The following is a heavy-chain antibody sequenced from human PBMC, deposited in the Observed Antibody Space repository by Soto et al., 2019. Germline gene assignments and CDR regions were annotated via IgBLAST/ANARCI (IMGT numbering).Heavy chain of an antibody. D-gene: IGHD3-9*01. CDR1: GFTFSSYA. CDR2: ISGSGGST. Sequence: EVQLLESGGGLVQPGGSLRLSCAASGFTFSSYAMSWVRQAPGKGLEWVSAISGSGGSTYYADSVKGRFTISRDNSKNTLYLQMNSLRAEDTAVYYCARLHLTVYYNVMAPKRGGYWGQGTLVTASP. J-gene: IGHJ4*02. CDR3: ARLHLTVYYNVMAPKRGGY. V-gene: IGHV3-23*01.